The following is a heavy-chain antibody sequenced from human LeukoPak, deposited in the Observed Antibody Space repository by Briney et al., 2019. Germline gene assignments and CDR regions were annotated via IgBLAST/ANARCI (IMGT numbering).Heavy chain of an antibody. D-gene: IGHD3-3*01. CDR3: ARDRVADYDFWSGYLY. V-gene: IGHV1-2*02. J-gene: IGHJ4*02. Sequence: ASVKVSCKASGYTFTGYHMHWVRQAPGQGLEWMGWINPNSGGTNYAQKFQGRVTMTRDTSISTAYMELSRLRSDDTAVYYCARDRVADYDFWSGYLYWGQGTLVTVSS. CDR1: GYTFTGYH. CDR2: INPNSGGT.